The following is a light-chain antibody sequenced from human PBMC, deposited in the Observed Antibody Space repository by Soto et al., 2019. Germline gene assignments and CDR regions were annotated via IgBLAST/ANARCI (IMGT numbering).Light chain of an antibody. CDR1: ISDIGGYNF. J-gene: IGLJ2*01. Sequence: QSALTQPASVSGSPGQSITISCTGTISDIGGYNFISWYQHHPGKAPKLVIYDVNNRPSAISYRFSGSKSGNTASLTISGLQAEDEADYYCASYTRTTNLVFGGGTKVTVL. V-gene: IGLV2-14*01. CDR2: DVN. CDR3: ASYTRTTNLV.